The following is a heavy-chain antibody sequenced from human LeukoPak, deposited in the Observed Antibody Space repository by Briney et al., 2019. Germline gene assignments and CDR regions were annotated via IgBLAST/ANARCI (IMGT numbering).Heavy chain of an antibody. CDR1: GFTFSSYA. D-gene: IGHD2-15*01. J-gene: IGHJ4*02. CDR3: VMSMGYLSSDFDY. V-gene: IGHV3-30-3*01. CDR2: ISYDGSNK. Sequence: PGRSLRLSCAASGFTFSSYAMHWVRQAPGKGLEWVAVISYDGSNKYYGGSVKGRFTISRDNSKNTLYLQMNSLRAEDTAVYYCVMSMGYLSSDFDYWGQGTLVTVSS.